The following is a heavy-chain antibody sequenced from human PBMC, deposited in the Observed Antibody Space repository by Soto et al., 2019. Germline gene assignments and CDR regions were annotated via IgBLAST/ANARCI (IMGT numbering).Heavy chain of an antibody. V-gene: IGHV1-69*02. CDR3: AIRPGQWLVF. CDR2: IIPILGIA. D-gene: IGHD6-19*01. J-gene: IGHJ4*02. Sequence: QVQLVQSGAEVKKPGSSVKVSCKASGGTFSSYTISWVRQAPGQGLEWMGRIIPILGIANYAQKFQGRVTLTSNESTSTAYMELSSLRSEDTDVYYCAIRPGQWLVFGGQGTLVTVSS. CDR1: GGTFSSYT.